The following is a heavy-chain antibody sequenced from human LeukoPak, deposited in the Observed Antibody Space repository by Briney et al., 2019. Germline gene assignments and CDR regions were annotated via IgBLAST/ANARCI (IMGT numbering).Heavy chain of an antibody. Sequence: SETLSLTCTVSGGSISSYYWSWLRHPPGKRLEWIGHIYYSGNTNYNPSLKSRVTISVDASKNQVSLKLSSVTAADTAVYYCASRLSIWSGYQDTLYYFDSWGQGTLVTVSS. J-gene: IGHJ4*02. CDR1: GGSISSYY. D-gene: IGHD3-3*01. V-gene: IGHV4-59*01. CDR3: ASRLSIWSGYQDTLYYFDS. CDR2: IYYSGNT.